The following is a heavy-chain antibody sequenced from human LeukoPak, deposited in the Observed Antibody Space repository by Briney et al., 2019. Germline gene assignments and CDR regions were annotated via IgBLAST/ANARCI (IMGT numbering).Heavy chain of an antibody. Sequence: GSLRLSCAASGFTFSSYWMSWVRQAPGKGLEWVANIKQDGSEKYYVDSVKGRFTISRDNAKNSLYLQMNSLRAEDTAVYYCARDRRVVRGVYYFDYWGQGTLVTVSS. CDR3: ARDRRVVRGVYYFDY. CDR2: IKQDGSEK. V-gene: IGHV3-7*01. J-gene: IGHJ4*02. D-gene: IGHD3-10*01. CDR1: GFTFSSYW.